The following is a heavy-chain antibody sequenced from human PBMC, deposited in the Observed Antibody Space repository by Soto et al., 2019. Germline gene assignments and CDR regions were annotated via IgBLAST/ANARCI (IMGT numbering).Heavy chain of an antibody. V-gene: IGHV3-30-3*01. Sequence: GGSLRLSCASSGFTFSSHAMHLVRQAPGKGLEWVAVISYDGSKTYYADSVKGRFTISRDNSKNTLYLQMNSLRAEDTAVYYCAKDPLRDSSGWSQDYWGQGTLVTVSS. D-gene: IGHD6-19*01. J-gene: IGHJ4*02. CDR3: AKDPLRDSSGWSQDY. CDR2: ISYDGSKT. CDR1: GFTFSSHA.